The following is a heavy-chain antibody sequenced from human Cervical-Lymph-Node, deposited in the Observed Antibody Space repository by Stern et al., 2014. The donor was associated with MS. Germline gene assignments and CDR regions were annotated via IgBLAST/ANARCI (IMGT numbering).Heavy chain of an antibody. CDR2: IYPGDSET. CDR3: ARRGNGYMGIDY. J-gene: IGHJ4*02. D-gene: IGHD5-24*01. Sequence: MQLVQSGAEVKKPGESLRISCEVSGYRFTSNWIGWVRQMPGKGLEWMVIIYPGDSETRYSPSFQGQVTILVDKSNTTAYLQWSSLKASDTAIYYCARRGNGYMGIDYWGQGTLVTVSS. CDR1: GYRFTSNW. V-gene: IGHV5-51*03.